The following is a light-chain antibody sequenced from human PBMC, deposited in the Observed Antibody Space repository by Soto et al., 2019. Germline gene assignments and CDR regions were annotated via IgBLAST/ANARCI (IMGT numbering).Light chain of an antibody. Sequence: EIVMTQSPATLSVSPEERATLSCTASQSVSSNLAWYQQKPGQAPRLLIYGASTRATGIPARFSGSASGTEFTLTISSLQSEDFAVYYCQQYNNWPLFGQGTKVDIK. V-gene: IGKV3-15*01. CDR2: GAS. CDR3: QQYNNWPL. CDR1: QSVSSN. J-gene: IGKJ1*01.